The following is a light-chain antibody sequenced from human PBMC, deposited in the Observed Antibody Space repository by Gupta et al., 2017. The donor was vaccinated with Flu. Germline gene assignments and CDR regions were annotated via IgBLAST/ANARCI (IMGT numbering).Light chain of an antibody. CDR1: QSVSTN. CDR2: GAS. V-gene: IGKV3-15*01. CDR3: QQYDAWPPWT. Sequence: VTLAMSPGERATRHCRASQSVSTNFAWYQQKPGQAPRLLIIGASTRATGIPARFSGSGSGTEFSLTIGSLQSEDFAVYYCQQYDAWPPWTFGQGTKV. J-gene: IGKJ1*01.